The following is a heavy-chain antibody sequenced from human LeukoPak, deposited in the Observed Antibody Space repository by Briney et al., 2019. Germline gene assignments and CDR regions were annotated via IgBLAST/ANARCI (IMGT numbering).Heavy chain of an antibody. CDR2: ISGSGGST. CDR1: GFTFSSYA. V-gene: IGHV3-23*01. J-gene: IGHJ3*02. D-gene: IGHD2-2*01. Sequence: PGGSLRLSCAASGFTFSSYAMSWVRQAPGKGLEWVSAISGSGGSTYYADSVKGRFTISRDNSKNTLYLQMNSLRAEDTAVYYCAKPFDIVVVPAAQAHAFDIWGQGTMVTVSS. CDR3: AKPFDIVVVPAAQAHAFDI.